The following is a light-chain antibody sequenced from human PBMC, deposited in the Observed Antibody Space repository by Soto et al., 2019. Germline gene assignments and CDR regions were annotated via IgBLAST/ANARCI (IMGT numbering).Light chain of an antibody. CDR2: GAS. CDR3: QKYNNWPWT. V-gene: IGKV3-15*01. CDR1: QSVSSN. Sequence: EIVMTQSPATLSVSRRERATLSGRASQSVSSNLAWYQQKTGQAPRILIYGASTRATGVPGRLSGSGSGTDFNLTISGLQSEDFALYYCQKYNNWPWTFGQGTKVDIK. J-gene: IGKJ1*01.